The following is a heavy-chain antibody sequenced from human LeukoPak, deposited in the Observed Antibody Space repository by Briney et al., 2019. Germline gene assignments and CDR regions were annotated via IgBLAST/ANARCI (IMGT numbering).Heavy chain of an antibody. J-gene: IGHJ3*02. V-gene: IGHV3-48*01. CDR3: ARPEWIGAFDI. Sequence: GGSLRLSCAASGFTFSSYSMNWVRQAPGKGLEWVSYISSSSSTIYYADSVKGRFTISRDNSKNTLYLQMNSLRAEDTAVYYCARPEWIGAFDIWGQGTMVTVSS. CDR1: GFTFSSYS. D-gene: IGHD3-3*01. CDR2: ISSSSSTI.